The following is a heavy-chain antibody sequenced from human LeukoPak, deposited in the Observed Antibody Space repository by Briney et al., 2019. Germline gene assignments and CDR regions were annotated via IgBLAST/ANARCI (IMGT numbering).Heavy chain of an antibody. CDR2: IYYTGRT. D-gene: IGHD3-10*01. V-gene: IGHV4-59*01. Sequence: PSETLSLTCTVSGASISNYYWSWIRQPPGKGLEWIGYIYYTGRTNFNPSLKSRVTMSVDTSKNQLSLKLSSVTAADTAVYYCARDIGSGPVGVWGQGTTVTVSS. J-gene: IGHJ6*02. CDR3: ARDIGSGPVGV. CDR1: GASISNYY.